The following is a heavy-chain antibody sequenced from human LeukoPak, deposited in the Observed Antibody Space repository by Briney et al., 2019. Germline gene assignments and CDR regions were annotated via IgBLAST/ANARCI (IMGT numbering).Heavy chain of an antibody. CDR3: AREHRGSYIDY. V-gene: IGHV3-23*01. CDR2: ITRNDGST. Sequence: GGSLRLSCAASGFTFDNYGMTWVRQAPGKGLEWVSSITRNDGSTYYADSVKGRFTISRDNSKNTLYLQMNSLRAEDTAVYYCAREHRGSYIDYWGQGTLVTVSS. CDR1: GFTFDNYG. D-gene: IGHD1-26*01. J-gene: IGHJ4*02.